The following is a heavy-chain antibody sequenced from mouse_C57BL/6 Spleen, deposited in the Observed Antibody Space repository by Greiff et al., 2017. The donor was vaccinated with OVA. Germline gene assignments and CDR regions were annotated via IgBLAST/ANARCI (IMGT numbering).Heavy chain of an antibody. V-gene: IGHV5-16*01. J-gene: IGHJ1*03. D-gene: IGHD4-1*01. CDR2: INYDGSST. CDR1: GFTFSDYY. Sequence: DVKLVESEGGLVQPGSSMKLSCTASGFTFSDYYMAWVRQVPEKGLEWVANINYDGSSTYYLDSLKSRFIISRDNAKNILYLQMSSLKSEDTATYYCAREGTGTGYFDVWGTGTTVTVSS. CDR3: AREGTGTGYFDV.